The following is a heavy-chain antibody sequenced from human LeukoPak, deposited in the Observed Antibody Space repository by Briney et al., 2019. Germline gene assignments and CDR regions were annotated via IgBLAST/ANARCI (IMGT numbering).Heavy chain of an antibody. J-gene: IGHJ3*02. D-gene: IGHD4-17*01. CDR2: IYYSGGT. Sequence: SETLFLTCTVSGGSISSGVYSWSWIRQPPGKGLEWIGYIYYSGGTYYNPSLKSRVTISLDTSKNQFSLKLNSVTAADTAVYYCARGDYGDYHDAFDIWGQGTMVTVSS. CDR3: ARGDYGDYHDAFDI. V-gene: IGHV4-30-4*07. CDR1: GGSISSGVYS.